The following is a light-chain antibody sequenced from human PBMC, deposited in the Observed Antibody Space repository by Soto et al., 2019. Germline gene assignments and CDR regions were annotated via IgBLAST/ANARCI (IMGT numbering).Light chain of an antibody. CDR2: LGS. CDR3: MQALQTRWT. CDR1: QSLLHSNGYNY. V-gene: IGKV2-28*01. J-gene: IGKJ1*01. Sequence: DIVMTQSPLSLPVTPGEPASISCRSSQSLLHSNGYNYLDWYLQKPGQSPQLLIFLGSNRASGVPDRFSGSGSGTDFTLKITRVEAGDVGVYYCMQALQTRWTFGQGTKVDIK.